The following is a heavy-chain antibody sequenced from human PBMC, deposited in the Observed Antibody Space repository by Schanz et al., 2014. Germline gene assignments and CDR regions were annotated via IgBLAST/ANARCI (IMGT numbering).Heavy chain of an antibody. CDR3: ARGRGFYDY. Sequence: QAQLMQSGPELKRPGASVKVSCTASGYTLKNYGISWVRQAPGLGLEWMGWINPNSGTTNYAQKFQGWVTMTRDTSISTAYMELSRLKSDDTAVYYCARGRGFYDYWGQGTLVTVSS. J-gene: IGHJ4*02. V-gene: IGHV1-2*04. D-gene: IGHD3-10*01. CDR1: GYTLKNYG. CDR2: INPNSGTT.